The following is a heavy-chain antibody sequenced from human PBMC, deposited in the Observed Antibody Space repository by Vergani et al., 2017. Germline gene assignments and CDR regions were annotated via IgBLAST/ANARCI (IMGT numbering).Heavy chain of an antibody. CDR2: STTVVATHA. D-gene: IGHD6-13*01. J-gene: IGHJ5*02. Sequence: QAQLQESGPGLVKPSETLSLTCHVFGVSVTDYNCNWIRQPPGKGLEWIGSLSTTVVATHASHTPSLKSRVSISVDTSKSQFSLRLTSVTAADSAIYYCAGDTHSWQRADRWGQGLLVSVSS. V-gene: IGHV4-59*02. CDR1: GVSVTDYN. CDR3: AGDTHSWQRADR.